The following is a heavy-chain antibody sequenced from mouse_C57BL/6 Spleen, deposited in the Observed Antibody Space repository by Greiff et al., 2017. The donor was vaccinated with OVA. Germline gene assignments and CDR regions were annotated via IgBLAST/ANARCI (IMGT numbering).Heavy chain of an antibody. D-gene: IGHD1-1*01. CDR2: IDPETGGT. Sequence: VQLQQSGAELVRPGASVTLSCKASGYTFTDYEMNWVKQTPVHGLEWIGAIDPETGGTDSNQKFKGKAILTADKSSSKAYMALRSLTSEDSAVYYCTRYGSSNFDDWGQGTTLTVSS. CDR1: GYTFTDYE. J-gene: IGHJ2*01. V-gene: IGHV1-15*01. CDR3: TRYGSSNFDD.